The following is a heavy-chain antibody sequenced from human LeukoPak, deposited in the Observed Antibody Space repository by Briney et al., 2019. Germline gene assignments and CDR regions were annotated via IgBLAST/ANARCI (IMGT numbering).Heavy chain of an antibody. J-gene: IGHJ6*03. CDR3: AREEAAAGYYYYYYMDV. D-gene: IGHD6-13*01. V-gene: IGHV4-34*01. CDR2: INHSGGT. CDR1: GGSFSGYS. Sequence: PSETLSLTCAVYGGSFSGYSWNWIRQPPVKGLEWLGEINHSGGTNYNPSLKSRVTISVDTSKNQFSLKLSSVTAADTAVYYCAREEAAAGYYYYYYMDVWGKGTTVTVSS.